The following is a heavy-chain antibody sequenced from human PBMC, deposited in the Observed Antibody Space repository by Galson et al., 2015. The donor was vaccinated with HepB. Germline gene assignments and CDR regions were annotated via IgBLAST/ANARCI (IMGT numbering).Heavy chain of an antibody. CDR1: GGSISSSSYY. CDR2: IYYSGST. V-gene: IGHV4-39*01. D-gene: IGHD2-2*02. J-gene: IGHJ5*02. Sequence: ETLSLTCTVSGGSISSSSYYWGWIRQTPGKGLEWIGSIYYSGSTSYNPSLKSRVSISVDTSKNQFSLKLSSVTAADTAVYHCASTGYCGITSCYRSWFDPWGQGILVTVSS. CDR3: ASTGYCGITSCYRSWFDP.